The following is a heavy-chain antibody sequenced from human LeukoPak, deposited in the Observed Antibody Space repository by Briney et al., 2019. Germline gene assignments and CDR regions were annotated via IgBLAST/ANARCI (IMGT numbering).Heavy chain of an antibody. V-gene: IGHV1-18*01. CDR1: GYTFTSYG. J-gene: IGHJ6*02. CDR2: ISAYNGNT. CDR3: ARDGDIVVVVAATVYGMDV. Sequence: ASVKDSCKASGYTFTSYGISWVRPAPGRGLEWMGWISAYNGNTNYAQKLQGRVTMTADTSTSTAYMELRSLRSDDTAVYYCARDGDIVVVVAATVYGMDVWGQGTTVTVSS. D-gene: IGHD2-15*01.